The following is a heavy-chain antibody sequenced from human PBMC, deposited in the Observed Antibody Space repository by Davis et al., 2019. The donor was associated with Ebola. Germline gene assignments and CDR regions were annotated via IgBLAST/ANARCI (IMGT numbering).Heavy chain of an antibody. J-gene: IGHJ6*02. CDR2: IKEDGTEK. Sequence: GESLKISCTASGFTFSSYWMSWVRQAPGKGLEWVANIKEDGTEKKYLDSLKGRFTISRDNAKNSLYLQMNSLRAEDTAVYYCARDLGNYGMDVWGQGTTVTVSS. CDR3: ARDLGNYGMDV. CDR1: GFTFSSYW. V-gene: IGHV3-7*01. D-gene: IGHD7-27*01.